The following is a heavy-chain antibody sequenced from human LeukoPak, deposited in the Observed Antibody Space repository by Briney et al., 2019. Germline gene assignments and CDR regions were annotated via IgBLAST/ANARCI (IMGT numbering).Heavy chain of an antibody. CDR1: GFTFSDYY. J-gene: IGHJ4*02. D-gene: IGHD3-16*02. CDR3: AIASVSEYYDYVWGSYPLYYFDY. CDR2: IISSRSTI. V-gene: IGHV3-11*01. Sequence: GGSLRLSCAGAGFTFSDYYMSWIRQAPGKGLEWVSYIISSRSTIYYADSVKGRFTISRDNAKNSLYLQMNSLRAEDTAVYYCAIASVSEYYDYVWGSYPLYYFDYWGQGTLVTVSS.